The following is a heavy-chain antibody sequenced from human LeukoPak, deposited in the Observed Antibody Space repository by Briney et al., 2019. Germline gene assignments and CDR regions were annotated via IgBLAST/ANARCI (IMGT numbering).Heavy chain of an antibody. CDR1: GFSLSTNAVG. V-gene: IGHV2-5*02. D-gene: IGHD4-23*01. Sequence: SGPTLVNPTQTLTLTCTFSGFSLSTNAVGVGWIRQPPGKALEWLAVIYWDDQKRYSPSLKNRLTITKDPSKNQVVLTMTNMDPVDTATYYCAHSCGGGNSAYFDYWGQGTLVTVSS. CDR3: AHSCGGGNSAYFDY. CDR2: IYWDDQK. J-gene: IGHJ4*02.